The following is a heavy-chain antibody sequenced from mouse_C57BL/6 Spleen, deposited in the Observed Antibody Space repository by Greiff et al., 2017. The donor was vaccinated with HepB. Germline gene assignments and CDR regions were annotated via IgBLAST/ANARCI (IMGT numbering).Heavy chain of an antibody. J-gene: IGHJ2*01. D-gene: IGHD1-1*01. Sequence: VQLQQSGAELVMPGASVKLSCKASGYTFTSYWMHWVKQRPGQGLEWIGEIDPSDSYTNYNQKFKGKSTLTVDKSSNTAYMQLSSLTSEDSAVYYCARSGATVGDYFDYWGQGTTLTVSS. CDR3: ARSGATVGDYFDY. CDR2: IDPSDSYT. V-gene: IGHV1-69*01. CDR1: GYTFTSYW.